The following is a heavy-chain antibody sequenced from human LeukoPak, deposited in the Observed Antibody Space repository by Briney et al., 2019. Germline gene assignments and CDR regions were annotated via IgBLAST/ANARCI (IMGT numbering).Heavy chain of an antibody. D-gene: IGHD2-2*01. CDR1: GYTFTGYY. CDR2: INPNSGGT. V-gene: IGHV1-2*02. CDR3: AREGGYCSSTSCDNWFDP. J-gene: IGHJ5*02. Sequence: ASVKVSCKASGYTFTGYYMHWVRQAPGQGLEWMGWINPNSGGTNYAQKFQGRVTMTRDASISTAYMELSRLRSDDTAVYYYAREGGYCSSTSCDNWFDPWGQGTLVTVSS.